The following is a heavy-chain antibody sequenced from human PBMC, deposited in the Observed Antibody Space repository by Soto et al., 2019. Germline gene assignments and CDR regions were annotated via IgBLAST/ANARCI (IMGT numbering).Heavy chain of an antibody. CDR3: TRGSRGYYSMYV. CDR2: INGDGGTT. J-gene: IGHJ6*03. CDR1: GFTFSSYW. Sequence: EVQLVESGGDLVQPGGSLRLSCVASGFTFSSYWIHWVRQAPGKGLVWVSRINGDGGTTNYADSVKGRLTISRDNAKNTVYLQVNSLGAEDTAVYYCTRGSRGYYSMYVLGRGTPLTV. V-gene: IGHV3-74*01.